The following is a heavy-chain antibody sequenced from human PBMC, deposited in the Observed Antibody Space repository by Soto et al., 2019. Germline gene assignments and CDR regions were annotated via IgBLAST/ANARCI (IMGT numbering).Heavy chain of an antibody. CDR3: DKGGGYCRSNSCYFYY. CDR2: ISGSGGST. D-gene: IGHD2-2*01. V-gene: IGHV3-23*01. CDR1: GFTFSSYA. J-gene: IGHJ4*02. Sequence: EVQLLESGGGLVQPGGSLRLSCAASGFTFSSYAMSWVRQAPGKGLEWVSAISGSGGSTYYADSVKGRFTISRDNSKNTRNLERNNLRAEDTAVYYCDKGGGYCRSNSCYFYYWCQGTLVTVS.